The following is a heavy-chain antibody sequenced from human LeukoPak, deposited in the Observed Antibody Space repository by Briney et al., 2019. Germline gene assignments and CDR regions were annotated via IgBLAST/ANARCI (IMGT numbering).Heavy chain of an antibody. CDR2: IIPIFGTA. Sequence: ASVKVSCKASGYTFTTYGLSWVRQAPGQGLEWMGGIIPIFGTANYAQKFQGRVTITADKSTSTAYMELSSLRSEDTAVYYCAREVYDSSGYFDYWGQGTLVTVSS. V-gene: IGHV1-69*06. CDR1: GYTFTTYG. CDR3: AREVYDSSGYFDY. J-gene: IGHJ4*02. D-gene: IGHD3-22*01.